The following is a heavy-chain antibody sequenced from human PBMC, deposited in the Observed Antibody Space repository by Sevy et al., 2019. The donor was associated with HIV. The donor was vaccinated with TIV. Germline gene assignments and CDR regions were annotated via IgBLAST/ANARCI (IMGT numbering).Heavy chain of an antibody. Sequence: GGSLRLSCAASGFTFDDYAMHWVRQAPGKGLEWVSGISWNSGSIGYADSVKGRFTISRDNAKNSLYLQMNSLRAEDTALYYCAKATIIVVQRGAFDIWGQGTMVTVSS. D-gene: IGHD2-15*01. J-gene: IGHJ3*02. CDR2: ISWNSGSI. CDR3: AKATIIVVQRGAFDI. V-gene: IGHV3-9*01. CDR1: GFTFDDYA.